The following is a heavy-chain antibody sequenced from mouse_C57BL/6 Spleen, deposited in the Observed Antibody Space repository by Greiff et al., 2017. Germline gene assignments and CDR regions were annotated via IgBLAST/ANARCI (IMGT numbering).Heavy chain of an antibody. CDR2: IYPGDGDT. V-gene: IGHV1-82*01. CDR3: AREGNDGYWGFAY. J-gene: IGHJ3*01. Sequence: VQVVESGPELVKPGASVKISCKASGYAFSSSWMNWVKQRPGKGLEWIGRIYPGDGDTNYNGKFKGKATLTADKSSSTAYMQLSSLTSEDSAVYFCAREGNDGYWGFAYWGQGTLVTVSA. CDR1: GYAFSSSW. D-gene: IGHD2-3*01.